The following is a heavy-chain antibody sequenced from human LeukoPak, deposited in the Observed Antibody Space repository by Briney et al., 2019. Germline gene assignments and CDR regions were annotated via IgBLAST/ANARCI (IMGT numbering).Heavy chain of an antibody. J-gene: IGHJ3*02. V-gene: IGHV4-61*02. D-gene: IGHD2-8*01. Sequence: SQTLSLTCTVSGGSISSGSYYWSWIRQPAGKGLEWIGRIYTSGSTNYNPSLKSRVTISVDTSKNQFSLELSSVTAADTAVYYCARYLARVYGAFDIWGQGTMVTVSS. CDR2: IYTSGST. CDR3: ARYLARVYGAFDI. CDR1: GGSISSGSYY.